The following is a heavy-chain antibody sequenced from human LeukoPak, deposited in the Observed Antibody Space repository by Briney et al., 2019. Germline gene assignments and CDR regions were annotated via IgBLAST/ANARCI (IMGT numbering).Heavy chain of an antibody. J-gene: IGHJ5*02. CDR1: GGTFSSYA. Sequence: SVKVSCKASGGTFSSYAISWVRQAPGQGLEWMGGIIPIFGTANYAQKFQGRVTITADESTSTAYMELSSLRSEDTAVYYCARVCQGSCCMSVFDPWGQGTLVTVSS. V-gene: IGHV1-69*13. CDR2: IIPIFGTA. D-gene: IGHD2-2*01. CDR3: ARVCQGSCCMSVFDP.